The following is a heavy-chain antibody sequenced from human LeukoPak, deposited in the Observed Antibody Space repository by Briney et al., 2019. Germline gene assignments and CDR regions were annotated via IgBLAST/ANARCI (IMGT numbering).Heavy chain of an antibody. CDR3: ARSFYL. J-gene: IGHJ2*01. CDR1: GFTFSTYW. CDR2: INGEGRST. Sequence: GGSLRLSCAASGFTFSTYWMHWVRQAPGKGLVWVSRINGEGRSTSHADSVKGRFTISRDNAKNTLYLQMNSLRAEDTAVYYCARSFYLFGRGTLVTVSS. V-gene: IGHV3-74*01.